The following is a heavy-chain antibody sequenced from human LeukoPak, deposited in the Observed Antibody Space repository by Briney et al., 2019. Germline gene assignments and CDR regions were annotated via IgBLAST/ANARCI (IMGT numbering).Heavy chain of an antibody. Sequence: SETLSLTCTVSGGSISSYYWSWIRQSPGKGLEWIGYIYYSGGTNYNPSLKSRVTISVDTSKNQFSLKLSSVTAADTAVYYCARESVTSSSEVFDYWGQGTLVTVSS. V-gene: IGHV4-59*12. J-gene: IGHJ4*02. CDR2: IYYSGGT. D-gene: IGHD2-2*01. CDR3: ARESVTSSSEVFDY. CDR1: GGSISSYY.